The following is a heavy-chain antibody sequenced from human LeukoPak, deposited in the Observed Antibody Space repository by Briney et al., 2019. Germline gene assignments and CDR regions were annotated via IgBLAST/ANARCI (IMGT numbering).Heavy chain of an antibody. CDR3: ARDRWQLVRNYVDV. CDR1: GFTFSSYS. Sequence: GGSLRLSCAASGFTFSSYSMNWVRQAPGKGLEWVSSISSSSSYIYYADSVKGRFTISRDNAKNSLYPQMNSLRAEDTAVYYCARDRWQLVRNYVDVWGKGTTVTVSS. J-gene: IGHJ6*03. V-gene: IGHV3-21*01. D-gene: IGHD6-6*01. CDR2: ISSSSSYI.